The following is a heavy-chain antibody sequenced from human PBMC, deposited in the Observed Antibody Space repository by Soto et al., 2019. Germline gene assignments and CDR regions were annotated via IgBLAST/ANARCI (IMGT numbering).Heavy chain of an antibody. CDR2: IWYDGSNK. Sequence: QVQLVESGGGVVQPGRSLRLSCAASGFTFSSYGMHWVRQAPGKGLEWVAVIWYDGSNKYYADSVKGRFTISRDNSKNTLYLQMNSLRAEDTAVDYCARDLWELNYFDYWGQGTLVTVSS. CDR3: ARDLWELNYFDY. V-gene: IGHV3-33*01. D-gene: IGHD1-26*01. J-gene: IGHJ4*02. CDR1: GFTFSSYG.